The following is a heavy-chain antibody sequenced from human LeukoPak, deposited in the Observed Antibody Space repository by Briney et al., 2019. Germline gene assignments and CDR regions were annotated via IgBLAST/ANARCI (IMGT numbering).Heavy chain of an antibody. J-gene: IGHJ4*02. CDR2: ISSSGSTI. CDR1: GFTFSDYY. V-gene: IGHV3-11*01. CDR3: ATFPTTKIDY. Sequence: PGGSLRLSCAASGFTFSDYYMSWIRQAPGKGLEWVSYISSSGSTIYYADSVKGRFTISRDNAKNSLYLQMNSLRVDDTVMYYCATFPTTKIDYWGQGTLVTVSS. D-gene: IGHD1-26*01.